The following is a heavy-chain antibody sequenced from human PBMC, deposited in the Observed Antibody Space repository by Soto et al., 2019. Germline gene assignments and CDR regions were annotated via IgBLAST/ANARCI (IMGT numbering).Heavy chain of an antibody. CDR1: GFTFSNAW. CDR2: IKSKTDGGTT. D-gene: IGHD3-10*01. V-gene: IGHV3-15*01. Sequence: GGSLRLSCAASGFTFSNAWMSWVRQAPGKGLEWVGRIKSKTDGGTTDYAAPVKGRFTISRDDSKNTLYLQMNSLKTEDTAVYYCTTDYYGSGSYLRYFDYWGQGTLVTVSS. J-gene: IGHJ4*02. CDR3: TTDYYGSGSYLRYFDY.